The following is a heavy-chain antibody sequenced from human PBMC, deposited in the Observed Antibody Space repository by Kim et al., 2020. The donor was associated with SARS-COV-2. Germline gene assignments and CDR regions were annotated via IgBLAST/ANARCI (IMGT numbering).Heavy chain of an antibody. V-gene: IGHV4-59*01. J-gene: IGHJ4*02. Sequence: YNPSLKSRVTISVDTSKNQFSLKLSSVTAADTAVYYCASSGDTAMVTDDYWGQGTLVTVSS. CDR3: ASSGDTAMVTDDY. D-gene: IGHD5-18*01.